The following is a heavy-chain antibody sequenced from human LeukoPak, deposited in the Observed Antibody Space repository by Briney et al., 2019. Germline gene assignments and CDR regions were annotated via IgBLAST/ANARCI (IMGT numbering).Heavy chain of an antibody. J-gene: IGHJ6*03. D-gene: IGHD2-2*01. CDR2: IWYDGTNK. Sequence: PGRSLRLSCAASGFGFSSYGMHWVRQAPGKGLEWVAVIWYDGTNKYYADSVKGRFTISRDNSKYTLFLQMNSLRAEDTAVYYCAKYGVDCSSTSCYPLYYMDVWGKGTTVTVSS. V-gene: IGHV3-33*06. CDR1: GFGFSSYG. CDR3: AKYGVDCSSTSCYPLYYMDV.